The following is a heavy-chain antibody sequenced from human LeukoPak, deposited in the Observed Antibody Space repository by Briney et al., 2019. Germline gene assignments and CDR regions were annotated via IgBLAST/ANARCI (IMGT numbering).Heavy chain of an antibody. CDR1: GFTFSGSA. V-gene: IGHV3-73*01. Sequence: GGSLRLSCAASGFTFSGSAMHWVRQASGKGLEWVGRIRSKANSYATAYAASVKGRFTISRDDSKNTAYLQMNSLRAGDTALYFCATDRVHPSNEPTNFHSWGQGTLVTVSS. D-gene: IGHD4-11*01. CDR2: IRSKANSYAT. J-gene: IGHJ4*02. CDR3: ATDRVHPSNEPTNFHS.